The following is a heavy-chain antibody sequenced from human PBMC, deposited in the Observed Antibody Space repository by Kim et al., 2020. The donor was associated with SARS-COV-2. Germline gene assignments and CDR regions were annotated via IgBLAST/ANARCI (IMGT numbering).Heavy chain of an antibody. CDR3: ARGTGVRNGDYFPH. J-gene: IGHJ1*01. D-gene: IGHD3-10*01. Sequence: ASVKVSCKASGYTFTGYYMNWVRQAPGQGLEWMGRINAYTGDTNYAQRFQGRVTLTRVTSSGTVYMLLSGLTSDDTALYYCARGTGVRNGDYFPHSGQGT. CDR2: INAYTGDT. CDR1: GYTFTGYY. V-gene: IGHV1-2*06.